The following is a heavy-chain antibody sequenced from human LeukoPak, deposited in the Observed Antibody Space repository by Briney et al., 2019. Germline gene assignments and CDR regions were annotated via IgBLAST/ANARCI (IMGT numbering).Heavy chain of an antibody. Sequence: GGLRLSCAASGFTFSNAWMSWVRQAPGKGLEWVGRIKSKTDGGTTDYAAPVKGRFTISRDDSKNTLYLQMNSLKTEDTAVYYCTGTSYCHYYYYGMDVWGQGTTVTVSS. CDR3: TGTSYCHYYYYGMDV. V-gene: IGHV3-15*01. CDR2: IKSKTDGGTT. J-gene: IGHJ6*02. D-gene: IGHD2-2*01. CDR1: GFTFSNAW.